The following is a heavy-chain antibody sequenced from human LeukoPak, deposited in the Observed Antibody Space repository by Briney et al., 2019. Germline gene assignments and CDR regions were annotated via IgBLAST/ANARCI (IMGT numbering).Heavy chain of an antibody. CDR1: GDSISSSGYY. D-gene: IGHD3/OR15-3a*01. CDR3: ARQTGSGLFILP. Sequence: SETLSLTCTVSGDSISSSGYYWGWIRQPPGKGLEWIGTIYYSGNTYYNASLKSQVSISIDTSKNQFSLKLTSVTAADTAVYYCARQTGSGLFILPGGQGTLDTVSS. J-gene: IGHJ4*02. CDR2: IYYSGNT. V-gene: IGHV4-39*01.